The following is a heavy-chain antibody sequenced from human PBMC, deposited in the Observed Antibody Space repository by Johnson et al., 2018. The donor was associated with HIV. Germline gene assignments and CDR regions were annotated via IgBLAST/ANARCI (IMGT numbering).Heavy chain of an antibody. V-gene: IGHV3-30-3*01. CDR3: AKDSSFSYYYSDAFDI. CDR2: ISYDGSNK. J-gene: IGHJ3*02. D-gene: IGHD3-10*01. Sequence: QVQLVESGGHLVQPGGSLRLSCAASGFTFSSYAMHWVRQAPGKGLEWVAVISYDGSNKYYADSVKGRFTISRDNSKNTLYLQMNSLRAEDTAVYYCAKDSSFSYYYSDAFDIWGQGTMVTVSS. CDR1: GFTFSSYA.